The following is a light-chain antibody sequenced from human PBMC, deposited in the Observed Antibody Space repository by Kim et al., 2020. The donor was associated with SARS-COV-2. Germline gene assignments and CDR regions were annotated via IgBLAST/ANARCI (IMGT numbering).Light chain of an antibody. CDR1: SSNIGSNT. J-gene: IGLJ2*01. CDR2: SNN. CDR3: AAWDDSLNGPGVV. Sequence: VTISCSGSSSNIGSNTVNWYQQLPGTAPKLLIYSNNQRTSGVPDRFSGSKSGTSASLAISGLQSEDEADYYCAAWDDSLNGPGVVFGGGTQLTVL. V-gene: IGLV1-44*01.